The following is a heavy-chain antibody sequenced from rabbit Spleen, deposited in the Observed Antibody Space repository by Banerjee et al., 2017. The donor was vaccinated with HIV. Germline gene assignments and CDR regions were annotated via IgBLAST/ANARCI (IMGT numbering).Heavy chain of an antibody. CDR3: ARDTGTSFSSYGMDL. D-gene: IGHD7-1*01. Sequence: QQQLVESGGGLVKPEGSLTLTCKASGFSFSDRDVMCWVRQAPGKGLEWIACINTATGKGVYASWAKGRFTISKTSSTTMTLQMTSLTVADTATYFCARDTGTSFSSYGMDLWGQGTLVTVS. CDR2: INTATGKG. J-gene: IGHJ6*01. V-gene: IGHV1S45*01. CDR1: GFSFSDRDV.